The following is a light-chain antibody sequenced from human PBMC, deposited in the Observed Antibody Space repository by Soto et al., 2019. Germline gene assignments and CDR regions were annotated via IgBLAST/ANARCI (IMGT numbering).Light chain of an antibody. J-gene: IGLJ2*01. V-gene: IGLV2-23*02. CDR2: EVT. CDR3: CSYAGSSTFVA. CDR1: SSDVVSYNL. Sequence: QSALTQPASVSGSPGQSITISCTGTSSDVVSYNLVSWYQQHPGKAPKLIIFEVTKRPSGVSYRFSGSKSGNTASLTISGLQAADEADYYCCSYAGSSTFVAFGGGTKLTVL.